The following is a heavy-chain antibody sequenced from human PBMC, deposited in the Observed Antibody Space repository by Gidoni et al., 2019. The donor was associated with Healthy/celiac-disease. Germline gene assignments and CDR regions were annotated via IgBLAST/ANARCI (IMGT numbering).Heavy chain of an antibody. V-gene: IGHV1-69*04. D-gene: IGHD6-13*01. J-gene: IGHJ4*02. CDR1: VGTFSSYA. CDR2: IIHILGIE. CDR3: AREVVTSSSWHFDY. Sequence: QVQLVQSGAEVQKPWSSVKVSCKASVGTFSSYAIRWVRQAPGQGLEWMGRIIHILGIENYAQKFQGRVTITAEKSTSTAYMELSSMRSEDTAVYYCAREVVTSSSWHFDYWGQGTLVTVSS.